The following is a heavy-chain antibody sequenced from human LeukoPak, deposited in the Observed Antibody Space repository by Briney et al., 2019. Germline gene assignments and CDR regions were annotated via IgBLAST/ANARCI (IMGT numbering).Heavy chain of an antibody. CDR3: GRGPGYRSDY. V-gene: IGHV3-7*05. CDR2: ISGEGREK. CDR1: GHSHNTYW. J-gene: IGHJ4*02. Sequence: PGGSLRLSCATSGHSHNTYWVTCVPHAPGKGLEGRANISGEGREKNYGGSVRGRFTISRDNTKNSLYLQMNSLTVEGTAVYYCGRGPGYRSDYWGQGTLVTVSS. D-gene: IGHD5-12*01.